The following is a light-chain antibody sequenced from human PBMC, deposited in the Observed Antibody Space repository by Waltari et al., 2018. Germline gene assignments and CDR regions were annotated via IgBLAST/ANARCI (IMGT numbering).Light chain of an antibody. CDR3: QKYDYLPAT. J-gene: IGKJ1*01. Sequence: EVVLTQAPGTMPLSQGERDTLSCRASQSVGKYLAWYQQKPGQAPRLLIYHASTRAPGIPDRFSGSGSGTDFSLTISRLEPEDFAVYFCQKYDYLPATFGQGTKVEIK. CDR1: QSVGKY. V-gene: IGKV3-20*01. CDR2: HAS.